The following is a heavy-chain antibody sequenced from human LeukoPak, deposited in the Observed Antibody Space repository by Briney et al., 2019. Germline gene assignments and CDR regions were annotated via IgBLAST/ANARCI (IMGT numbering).Heavy chain of an antibody. CDR1: GYTFTGYY. D-gene: IGHD3-9*01. V-gene: IGHV1-2*02. J-gene: IGHJ6*03. Sequence: GASVKVSCKASGYTFTGYYMHWVRQAPGQGLEWMGWINPNSGRTNYAQKFQGRVTMTRDTSISTAYMELSRLRSDDTAVYYCARDVVLRYFDWLPDYYYYYYMDVWGKGTTVTVSS. CDR2: INPNSGRT. CDR3: ARDVVLRYFDWLPDYYYYYYMDV.